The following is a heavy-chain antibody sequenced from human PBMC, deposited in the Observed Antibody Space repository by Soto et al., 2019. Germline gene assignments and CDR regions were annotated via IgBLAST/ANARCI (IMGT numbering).Heavy chain of an antibody. V-gene: IGHV1-18*01. D-gene: IGHD3-10*01. Sequence: QVQLVQSGPEVKKPGASVKVSCKASGYTFTDFGISWVRQAPGQGLQWMAWISGYNGNTKYAQKLQDRVTVSTDTSTSTVYMELRSLRADDTAVYYCARGGRGAGSDSLVDFWGQGTVVTVSS. CDR2: ISGYNGNT. J-gene: IGHJ4*02. CDR1: GYTFTDFG. CDR3: ARGGRGAGSDSLVDF.